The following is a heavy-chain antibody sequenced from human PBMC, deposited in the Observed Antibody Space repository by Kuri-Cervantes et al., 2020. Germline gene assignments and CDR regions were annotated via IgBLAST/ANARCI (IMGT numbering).Heavy chain of an antibody. V-gene: IGHV1-45*02. CDR1: GGTFSSYA. D-gene: IGHD4-23*01. CDR2: ITPFNGNT. J-gene: IGHJ3*02. CDR3: ARDRGVVTPRAFDI. Sequence: SVKVSCKASGGTFSSYAISWVRQAPGQALEWMGWITPFNGNTNYAQKFQDRVTITRDRSMSTAYMELSSLRSEDTAMYYCARDRGVVTPRAFDIWGQGTMVTVSS.